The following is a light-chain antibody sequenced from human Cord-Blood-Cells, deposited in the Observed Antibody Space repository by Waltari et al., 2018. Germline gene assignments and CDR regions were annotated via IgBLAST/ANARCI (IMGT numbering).Light chain of an antibody. Sequence: DVVLTPSPASLAVSLVGRATINCQSRQSVLYSSNNKNYLAWYQQKPGLPPKLLMYWAPTQDSGVPERVSCSVSGTDFNVTVSSLPAEDVAVDLGQQYDSALFSLGPATKV. CDR3: QQYDSALFS. CDR1: QSVLYSSNNKNY. J-gene: IGKJ3*01. V-gene: IGKV4-1*01. CDR2: WAP.